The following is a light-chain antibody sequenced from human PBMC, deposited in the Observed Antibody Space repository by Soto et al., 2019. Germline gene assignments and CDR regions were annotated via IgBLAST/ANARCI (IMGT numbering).Light chain of an antibody. Sequence: IHLTQSPSSLSASVGDRVSITCRASQAITNNLAWYQQKPGNPPRLLIYDASSLESGVPSRFSGSGSGTEFTLTISSLQPDDFATYYCQQYKSTTFGQGTKVDIK. V-gene: IGKV1-13*02. CDR3: QQYKSTT. CDR2: DAS. CDR1: QAITNN. J-gene: IGKJ1*01.